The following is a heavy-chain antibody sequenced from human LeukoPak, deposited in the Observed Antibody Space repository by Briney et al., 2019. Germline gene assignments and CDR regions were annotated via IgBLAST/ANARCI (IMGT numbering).Heavy chain of an antibody. J-gene: IGHJ5*02. D-gene: IGHD6-19*01. CDR2: INHSGST. CDR3: ARYSVAGTENWFDP. Sequence: SETLSLTCAVYGGSFSGYYWSWIRQPPGKGLEWIGEINHSGSTNYNPSLKSRVTISVDTSKNQFSLKLSSVTAADTAVYYCARYSVAGTENWFDPWGQGTLVTVSS. CDR1: GGSFSGYY. V-gene: IGHV4-34*01.